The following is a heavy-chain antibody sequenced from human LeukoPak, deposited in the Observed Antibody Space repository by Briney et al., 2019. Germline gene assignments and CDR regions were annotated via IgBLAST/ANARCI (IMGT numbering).Heavy chain of an antibody. J-gene: IGHJ4*02. V-gene: IGHV3-30*02. CDR2: IRYDGSNK. D-gene: IGHD3-22*01. CDR1: GFTFSSYG. CDR3: AKDPYPFPHYDSSGYLDY. Sequence: QPGGSLRLSCAASGFTFSSYGMHWVRQAPGKGLEWVAFIRYDGSNKYYADSVKGRFTISRDNSKNTLYLQMNSLRAEDTAVYYCAKDPYPFPHYDSSGYLDYWGQGTLVTVSS.